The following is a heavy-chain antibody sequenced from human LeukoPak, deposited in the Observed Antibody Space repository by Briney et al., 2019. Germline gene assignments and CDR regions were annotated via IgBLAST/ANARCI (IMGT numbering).Heavy chain of an antibody. CDR3: AHSGAAGNFDY. Sequence: SGPTLVNPTQTLTLTCTFCGISLSTTGVGVGWIRQPPGKALEWLALIYWDDDKRYSPSLKSRLTITKDTSKNQVVRKMTNMDPVDTATYYCAHSGAAGNFDYWGQGTLVTVYS. CDR1: GISLSTTGVG. J-gene: IGHJ4*02. CDR2: IYWDDDK. V-gene: IGHV2-5*02. D-gene: IGHD6-13*01.